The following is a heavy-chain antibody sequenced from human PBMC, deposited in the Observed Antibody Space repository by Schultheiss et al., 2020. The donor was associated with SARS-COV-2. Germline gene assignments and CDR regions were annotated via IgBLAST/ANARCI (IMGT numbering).Heavy chain of an antibody. CDR3: AKGVGWITMIVVGDAFDI. J-gene: IGHJ3*02. CDR1: GYSISSGYY. D-gene: IGHD3-22*01. V-gene: IGHV4-61*01. Sequence: SQTLSLTCAVSGYSISSGYYWGWIRQPPGKALEWIGYIYYSGITNYNPSLKSRVTISVDTSKNQFSLKLSSVTAADTAVYYCAKGVGWITMIVVGDAFDIWGQGTMVTVSS. CDR2: IYYSGIT.